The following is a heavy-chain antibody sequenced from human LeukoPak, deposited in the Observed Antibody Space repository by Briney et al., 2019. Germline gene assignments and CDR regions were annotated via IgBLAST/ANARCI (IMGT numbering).Heavy chain of an antibody. J-gene: IGHJ4*02. CDR3: AKAGSGYRYQNDY. D-gene: IGHD5-18*01. Sequence: GGSLRLSCAASGFTFSSYAMSWVRQAPGKGLEWVSAISGSGGGTYYADSVKGRFTISRDNSKNTLYLQMNSLRAEDTAVYYCAKAGSGYRYQNDYWGQGTLVTVSS. CDR1: GFTFSSYA. V-gene: IGHV3-23*01. CDR2: ISGSGGGT.